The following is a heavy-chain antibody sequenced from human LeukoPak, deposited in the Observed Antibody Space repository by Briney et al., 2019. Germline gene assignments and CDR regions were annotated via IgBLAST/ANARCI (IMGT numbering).Heavy chain of an antibody. CDR3: ARDLHYYVVMAV. D-gene: IGHD3-10*02. Sequence: PGGSLRLSCEASGCSFSTNAMTWVRQAPGKGLEWVSSIGSDNKPHYSESVKGRFAISRDNSKSMLFLQLNSLRAEDTALYYCARDLHYYVVMAVWGQGTTVTVSS. J-gene: IGHJ6*02. CDR1: GCSFSTNA. CDR2: IGSDNKP. V-gene: IGHV3-23*01.